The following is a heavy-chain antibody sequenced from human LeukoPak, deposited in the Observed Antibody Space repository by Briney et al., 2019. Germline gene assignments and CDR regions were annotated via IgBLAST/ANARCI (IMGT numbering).Heavy chain of an antibody. CDR2: INSDGSTT. J-gene: IGHJ4*02. Sequence: PGGSLRLSCAASEFTFSNCWMHWVRQAPGKGLVWVSRINSDGSTTSYADSVKGRFTISRDNAKNTLYLQMNSLRAEDTAVYYCASNDGSGSLSFDYWGQGTLVTVSS. D-gene: IGHD3-10*01. CDR1: EFTFSNCW. V-gene: IGHV3-74*01. CDR3: ASNDGSGSLSFDY.